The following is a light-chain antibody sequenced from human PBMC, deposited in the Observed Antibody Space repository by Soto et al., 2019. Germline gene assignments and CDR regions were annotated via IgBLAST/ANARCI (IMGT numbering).Light chain of an antibody. Sequence: DIQMTQSPSSLSASVGDRVTITCRASQGISNYLSWYQQKPGKVPKLLIYAASPLQSGVPSRFSGSGYGTDFTLPSSSLQPEDVATYYCQKYNSAPWTLGQGTKVEIK. J-gene: IGKJ1*01. CDR1: QGISNY. CDR2: AAS. V-gene: IGKV1-27*01. CDR3: QKYNSAPWT.